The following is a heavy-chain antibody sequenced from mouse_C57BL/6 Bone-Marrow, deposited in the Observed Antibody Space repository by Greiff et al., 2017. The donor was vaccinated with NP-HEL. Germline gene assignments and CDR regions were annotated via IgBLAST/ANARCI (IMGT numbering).Heavy chain of an antibody. CDR2: IHPNSGST. V-gene: IGHV1-64*01. J-gene: IGHJ4*01. CDR1: GYTFTSYW. CDR3: ARFLWYAMDY. Sequence: LQQPGAELVKPGASVKLSCKASGYTFTSYWMHWVKQRPGQGLEWIGMIHPNSGSTNYNEKFKSKATLTVDKSSSTAYMQLSSLTSEDSAVYYCARFLWYAMDYWGQGTSVTVSS.